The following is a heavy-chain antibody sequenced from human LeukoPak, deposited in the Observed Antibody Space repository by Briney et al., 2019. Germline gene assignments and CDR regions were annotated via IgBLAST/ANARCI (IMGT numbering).Heavy chain of an antibody. CDR3: ARDLGRARSASPHDAFDI. CDR1: GFTFSSYS. J-gene: IGHJ3*02. D-gene: IGHD3-3*01. V-gene: IGHV3-48*01. CDR2: ISNISSTI. Sequence: GGSLRLSCAASGFTFSSYSMNWVRQAPGKGLEWVSYISNISSTIYYADSVKGRFTISRDKAQNSLCLQMDSLRAEDTAVYYCARDLGRARSASPHDAFDIWGQGTMVTVSS.